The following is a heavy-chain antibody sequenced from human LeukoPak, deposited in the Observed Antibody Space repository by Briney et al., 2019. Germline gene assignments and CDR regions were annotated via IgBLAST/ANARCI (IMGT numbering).Heavy chain of an antibody. CDR2: ISSSSSYI. J-gene: IGHJ2*01. CDR1: GFTFSSYS. D-gene: IGHD3-22*01. V-gene: IGHV3-21*01. CDR3: ARDRGLDTYYYDSSGYYYWYFDL. Sequence: KPGGSLRLSCAASGFTFSSYSMNWVRQAPGKGLEWVSSISSSSSYIYYADSVKGRFSISRDNAKNSLYLQMNSLRAEDTAVYYCARDRGLDTYYYDSSGYYYWYFDLWGRGTLVTVSS.